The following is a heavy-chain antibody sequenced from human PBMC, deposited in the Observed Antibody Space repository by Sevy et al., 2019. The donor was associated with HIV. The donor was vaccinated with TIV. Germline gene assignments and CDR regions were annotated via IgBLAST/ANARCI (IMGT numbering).Heavy chain of an antibody. V-gene: IGHV4-39*01. D-gene: IGHD2-15*01. CDR3: ARQSSGGYCSGGTCYSEVDY. CDR2: VYYSGST. Sequence: SETLSLTCVVSGGSISSSTCYWGWIRQPPGKGLEWIGSVYYSGSTYYNSSLKSRVSISVDTSKNQFSLKMHSVTAADTAVYYCARQSSGGYCSGGTCYSEVDYWGQGTLVTVSS. J-gene: IGHJ4*02. CDR1: GGSISSSTCY.